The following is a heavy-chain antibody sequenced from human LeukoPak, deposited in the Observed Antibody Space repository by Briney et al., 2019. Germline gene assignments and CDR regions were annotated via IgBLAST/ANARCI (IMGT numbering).Heavy chain of an antibody. Sequence: GASVKVSCKVSGYTLTELSMHWVRQAPGKGLEWMGGFDPEDGETIYAQKFQGRVTMTEDTSTDTAYMELSSLRSEDTAVYYCATETATVTKEARWFAFDIWGQGTMVTVSS. D-gene: IGHD4-17*01. J-gene: IGHJ3*02. CDR2: FDPEDGET. CDR3: ATETATVTKEARWFAFDI. CDR1: GYTLTELS. V-gene: IGHV1-24*01.